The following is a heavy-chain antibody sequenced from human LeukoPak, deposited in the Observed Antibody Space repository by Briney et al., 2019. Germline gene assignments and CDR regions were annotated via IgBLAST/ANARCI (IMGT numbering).Heavy chain of an antibody. CDR1: GFTFSNYA. Sequence: GGSLRLSCAASGFTFSNYAMNWVRLSAGRGLEWVSAITDNGNTTYYADSVQGRFTISRDNSKNTLYLQMNSLGVEDTAVYYCATLRLSDHFDYWGQGTLVTVSS. J-gene: IGHJ4*02. D-gene: IGHD2-15*01. CDR2: ITDNGNTT. V-gene: IGHV3-23*05. CDR3: ATLRLSDHFDY.